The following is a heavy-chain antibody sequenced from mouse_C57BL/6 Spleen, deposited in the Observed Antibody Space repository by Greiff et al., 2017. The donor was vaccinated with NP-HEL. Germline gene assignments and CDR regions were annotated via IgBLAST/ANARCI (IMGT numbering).Heavy chain of an antibody. V-gene: IGHV1-64*01. CDR3: ARRAGRDWYFDV. D-gene: IGHD4-1*01. CDR1: GYTFTSYW. CDR2: IHPNSGST. Sequence: QVQLQQSGAELVKPGASVKLSCKASGYTFTSYWMHWVKQRPGQGLEWIGMIHPNSGSTNYNEKFKSKATLTVDKSSSTAYMQLSSLTSEDSAVYYCARRAGRDWYFDVWGTGTTVTVSS. J-gene: IGHJ1*03.